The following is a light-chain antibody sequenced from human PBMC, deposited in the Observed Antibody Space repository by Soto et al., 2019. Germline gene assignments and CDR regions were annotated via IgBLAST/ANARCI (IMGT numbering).Light chain of an antibody. CDR2: GAS. CDR1: QTISSSS. J-gene: IGKJ5*01. V-gene: IGKV3-20*01. Sequence: IVLTQSPGTLSLSPGERATLSCRASQTISSSSLAWYQQKGGQAPRLLIYGASSRATGIPDRFSGSGSGTDFTFTISRLEPDDFAVYYCQQYGSSSTFGQGTRLEIK. CDR3: QQYGSSST.